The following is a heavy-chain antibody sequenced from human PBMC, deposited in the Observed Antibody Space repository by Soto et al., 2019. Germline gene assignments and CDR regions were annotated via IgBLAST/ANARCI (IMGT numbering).Heavy chain of an antibody. D-gene: IGHD2-2*01. CDR1: GFTFSSYG. V-gene: IGHV3-21*01. J-gene: IGHJ6*02. CDR3: ARNYQLLYDYYYGMDV. Sequence: VQLVESGGGVVQPGRSLRLSCAASGFTFSSYGMNWVRQAPGKGLEWVSSISSSSSYIYYADSVKGRFTISRDNAKNSLYLQMNSLRAEDTAVYYCARNYQLLYDYYYGMDVWGQGTTVTVSS. CDR2: ISSSSSYI.